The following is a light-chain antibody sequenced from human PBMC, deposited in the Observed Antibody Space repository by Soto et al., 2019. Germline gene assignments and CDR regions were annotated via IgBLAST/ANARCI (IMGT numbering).Light chain of an antibody. CDR3: QQRSNWPLT. V-gene: IGKV3-11*01. J-gene: IGKJ4*01. CDR2: DAS. CDR1: QSVGRNY. Sequence: EIVLTQSPGTLSLSPGERATLPCMASQSVGRNYLAWYQQKPGQAPRILIYDASNRATGIPARFSGSGSGTDCTLTISSLEPEDFAVYYCQQRSNWPLTFGGGTKVDIK.